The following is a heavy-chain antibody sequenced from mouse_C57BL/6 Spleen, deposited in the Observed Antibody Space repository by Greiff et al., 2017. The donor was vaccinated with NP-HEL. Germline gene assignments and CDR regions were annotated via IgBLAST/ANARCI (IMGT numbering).Heavy chain of an antibody. D-gene: IGHD1-1*01. CDR2: INPSTGGT. Sequence: VQLQQSGPELVKPGASVKISCKASGYSFTGYYMNWVKQSPEKSLEWIGEINPSTGGTTYNQKFKAKATLTVDKSSSTAYMQLKSLTSEDSAVYYCARTVVAPNAMDYWGQGTSVTVSS. CDR3: ARTVVAPNAMDY. J-gene: IGHJ4*01. V-gene: IGHV1-42*01. CDR1: GYSFTGYY.